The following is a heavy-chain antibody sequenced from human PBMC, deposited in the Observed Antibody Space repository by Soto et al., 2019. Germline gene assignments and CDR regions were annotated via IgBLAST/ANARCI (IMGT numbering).Heavy chain of an antibody. CDR3: NSYPDFWGGHTPL. V-gene: IGHV3-33*01. CDR1: GFTFSNYG. J-gene: IGHJ4*02. CDR2: IWFDGSNK. Sequence: GGSLRLSCAASGFTFSNYGMHWVRQAPGKGLEWVAVIWFDGSNKYYADHVKGRFTISRDNSRKTLYLQMNSLRAEDSAVYYCNSYPDFWGGHTPLWGQGTLVTVSS. D-gene: IGHD3-3*01.